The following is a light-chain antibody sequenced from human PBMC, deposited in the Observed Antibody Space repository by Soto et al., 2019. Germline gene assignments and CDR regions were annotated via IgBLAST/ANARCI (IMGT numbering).Light chain of an antibody. V-gene: IGLV2-14*01. CDR1: SSDVGAYNY. CDR2: GVS. CDR3: SSYTSSTFYV. J-gene: IGLJ1*01. Sequence: SVLTQPASVSGSPGQSITASCTGTSSDVGAYNYVPWYQQHPGTAPKLLIYGVSDRPSGVSNRFSGSKSGNTASLTISGLQAEDEAAYYCSSYTSSTFYVFGTGTKVTVL.